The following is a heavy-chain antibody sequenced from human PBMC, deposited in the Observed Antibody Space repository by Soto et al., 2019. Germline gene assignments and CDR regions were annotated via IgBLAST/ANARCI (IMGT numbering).Heavy chain of an antibody. CDR1: GGSFSGYY. CDR3: ASAGGDNWFDP. Sequence: PSETLSLTCAVYGGSFSGYYWSWIRQPPGKGLEWIGSIYYSGSTYYNPSLKSRVTISVDTSKNQFSLKLSSVTAADTAVYHCASAGGDNWFDPWGQGTLVTVSS. J-gene: IGHJ5*02. CDR2: IYYSGST. V-gene: IGHV4-34*01. D-gene: IGHD3-16*01.